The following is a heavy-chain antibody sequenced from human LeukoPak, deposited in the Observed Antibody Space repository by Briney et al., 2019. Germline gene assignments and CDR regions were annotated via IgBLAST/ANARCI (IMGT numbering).Heavy chain of an antibody. CDR1: GGTFSSYA. CDR3: AAAGSYESFDY. V-gene: IGHV1-69*04. Sequence: SVKVSCKASGGTFSSYAIGWVRQAPGQGLEWMGRIIPILGIAIYAQKFQGRVTMTEDTSTDTAYMELSSLRSEDTAVYYCAAAGSYESFDYWGQGTLVTVSS. J-gene: IGHJ4*02. D-gene: IGHD1-26*01. CDR2: IIPILGIA.